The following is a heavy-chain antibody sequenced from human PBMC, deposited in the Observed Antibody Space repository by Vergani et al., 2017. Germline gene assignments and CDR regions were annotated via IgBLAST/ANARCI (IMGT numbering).Heavy chain of an antibody. J-gene: IGHJ5*02. CDR1: GYTLSRYS. CDR3: ARGGCSSTSCYRDNWFDP. D-gene: IGHD2-2*01. V-gene: IGHV1-2*02. CDR2: INPNSGGT. Sequence: QVQLVQSGAEVKKPGASVKVSCKASGYTLSRYSIYWVRQAPGQGLEWMGWINPNSGGTNYAQKFQGRVTMTRDTSISTAYMELSRLRSDDTAVYYCARGGCSSTSCYRDNWFDPWGQGTLVTVSS.